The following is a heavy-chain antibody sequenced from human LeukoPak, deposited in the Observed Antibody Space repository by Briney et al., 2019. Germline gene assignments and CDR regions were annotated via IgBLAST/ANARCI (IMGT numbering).Heavy chain of an antibody. CDR3: ARGGYYDILTGYHDY. J-gene: IGHJ4*02. CDR2: IYPGDSDT. V-gene: IGHV5-51*01. Sequence: GESLKISCKGSGYSFTSYWIGRVRQMPGKGLEWMGIIYPGDSDTRYSPSFQGQVTISADKSISTAYLQWSSLKASDTAMYYCARGGYYDILTGYHDYWGQGTLVTVSS. CDR1: GYSFTSYW. D-gene: IGHD3-9*01.